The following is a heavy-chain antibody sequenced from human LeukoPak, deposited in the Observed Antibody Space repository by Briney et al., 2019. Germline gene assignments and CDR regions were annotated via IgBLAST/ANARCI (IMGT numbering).Heavy chain of an antibody. CDR2: IYSGGTT. V-gene: IGHV3-66*01. J-gene: IGHJ3*02. Sequence: GGSLRLSCAASGFTVSSNYMSWVRQAPGKGLEWASVIYSGGTTYYADSVKGRFTISRDNSKNTLYLQMNSLRAEDTAVHYCARARGPGGDLAFDIWGQGTMVTVSS. CDR1: GFTVSSNY. D-gene: IGHD4-17*01. CDR3: ARARGPGGDLAFDI.